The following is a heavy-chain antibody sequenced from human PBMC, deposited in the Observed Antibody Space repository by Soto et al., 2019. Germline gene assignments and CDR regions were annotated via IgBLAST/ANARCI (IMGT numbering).Heavy chain of an antibody. Sequence: SETLSLTCAVSGGSISSGGYSWSWIRQPPGKGLEWIGYIYHSGSTYYNPSLKSRVTISVDRSKNQFSLKLSSVTAADTAVYYCARDRCGGGSCYHNWFDPWGQGTLVTVSS. V-gene: IGHV4-30-2*01. CDR1: GGSISSGGYS. CDR3: ARDRCGGGSCYHNWFDP. D-gene: IGHD2-15*01. J-gene: IGHJ5*02. CDR2: IYHSGST.